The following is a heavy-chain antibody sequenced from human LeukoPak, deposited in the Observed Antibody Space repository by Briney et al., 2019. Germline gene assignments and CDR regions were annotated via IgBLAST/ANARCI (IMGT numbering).Heavy chain of an antibody. CDR3: AREYAGYDSSGYYYS. J-gene: IGHJ4*02. Sequence: ASVKVSCKASGYTFTSYYMHWVRQAPGQGLEWMGIINPSGGSTSYAQKFQGRVTMTRDTFTSTAYMELRSLRSDDTAVYYCAREYAGYDSSGYYYSWGQGTLVTVSS. V-gene: IGHV1-46*01. D-gene: IGHD3-22*01. CDR1: GYTFTSYY. CDR2: INPSGGST.